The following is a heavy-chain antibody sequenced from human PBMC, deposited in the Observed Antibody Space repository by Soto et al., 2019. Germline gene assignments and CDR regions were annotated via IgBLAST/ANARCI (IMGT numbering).Heavy chain of an antibody. J-gene: IGHJ4*02. Sequence: EVQLLESGGGLVQPGGSLRLSCAASGFTFSSYAMRWVREAPGKGLEWVSAISGSGDSTYYADSVKGRFTISRDNSKNTLYLQMNSLRVEDTAVYYCTRRGSGSYYGEWGQGTLVTVPS. CDR1: GFTFSSYA. D-gene: IGHD1-26*01. CDR3: TRRGSGSYYGE. CDR2: ISGSGDST. V-gene: IGHV3-23*01.